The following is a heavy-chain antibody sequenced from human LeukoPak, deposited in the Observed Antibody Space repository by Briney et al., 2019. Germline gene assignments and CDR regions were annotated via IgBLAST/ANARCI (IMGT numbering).Heavy chain of an antibody. CDR3: AREIGSAARGR. V-gene: IGHV3-7*05. J-gene: IGHJ4*02. CDR2: IKQDGSEK. D-gene: IGHD6-13*01. CDR1: GFTFSSYW. Sequence: PGGSLRLSCAASGFTFSSYWMNWVRQAPGKGLEWVANIKQDGSEKYYVDSVKGRFTISRDNAKNSVYLQMNSLRAEDTAVYYCAREIGSAARGRWGQGTLVTVSS.